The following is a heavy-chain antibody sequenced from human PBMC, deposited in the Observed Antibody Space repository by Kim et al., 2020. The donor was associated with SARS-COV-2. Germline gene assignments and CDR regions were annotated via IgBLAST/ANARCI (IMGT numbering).Heavy chain of an antibody. Sequence: ASVNVSCKASGYTFTSYYMHWVRQAPGQGLEWMGIINPSGGSTSYAQKFQGRVTMTRDTSTSTVYMELSSLRSEDTAVYYCARGGAYCSSTSCYVGPLVDYWGQGTLVTVSS. CDR2: INPSGGST. CDR1: GYTFTSYY. CDR3: ARGGAYCSSTSCYVGPLVDY. J-gene: IGHJ4*02. V-gene: IGHV1-46*01. D-gene: IGHD2-2*01.